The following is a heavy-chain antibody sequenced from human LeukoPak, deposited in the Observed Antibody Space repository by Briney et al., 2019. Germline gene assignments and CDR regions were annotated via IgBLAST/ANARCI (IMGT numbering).Heavy chain of an antibody. CDR2: ISSSGSTI. D-gene: IGHD2/OR15-2a*01. Sequence: SGGSLRLSCAASGFTFSSYEMNWVRQAPGKGLEWVSYISSSGSTIYYADSVKGRFTISRDNSKNTLYLQMNSLRAEDTAVYYCARDLGHGNLDYWGQGTLVTVSS. J-gene: IGHJ4*02. V-gene: IGHV3-48*03. CDR1: GFTFSSYE. CDR3: ARDLGHGNLDY.